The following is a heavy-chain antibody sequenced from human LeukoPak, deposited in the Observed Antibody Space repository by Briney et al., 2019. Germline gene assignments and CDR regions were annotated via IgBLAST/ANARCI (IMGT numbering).Heavy chain of an antibody. J-gene: IGHJ6*03. CDR3: ARDFAHIVVVPAAIPLAYMDV. Sequence: GGSLRLSCAASGFTFSSYAMHWVRQAPGKGLEWVAVISYDGSNKYYADSVKGRFTISRDNSKNTLYLQMNSLRAEDTAVYYCARDFAHIVVVPAAIPLAYMDVWGKGTTVTVSS. D-gene: IGHD2-2*02. V-gene: IGHV3-30-3*01. CDR1: GFTFSSYA. CDR2: ISYDGSNK.